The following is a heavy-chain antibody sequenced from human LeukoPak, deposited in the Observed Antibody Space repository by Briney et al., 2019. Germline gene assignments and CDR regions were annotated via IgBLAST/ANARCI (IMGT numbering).Heavy chain of an antibody. CDR3: ARLYYDILTGYWIFDY. CDR2: IYYSGST. CDR1: GGSFSGYY. J-gene: IGHJ4*02. V-gene: IGHV4-59*08. Sequence: SETLSLTCAVYGGSFSGYYWSWIRQPPGKGLEWIGYIYYSGSTNYNPSLKSRVTISVDTSKNQFSLKLSSVTAADTAVYYCARLYYDILTGYWIFDYWGQGTLVTVSS. D-gene: IGHD3-9*01.